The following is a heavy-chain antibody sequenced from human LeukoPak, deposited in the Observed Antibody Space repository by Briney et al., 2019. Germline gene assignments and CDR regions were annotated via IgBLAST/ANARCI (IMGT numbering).Heavy chain of an antibody. CDR3: ARVQYQLLQPENWFDP. D-gene: IGHD2-2*01. J-gene: IGHJ5*02. CDR1: GGSISSYY. CDR2: IYYSGST. Sequence: SETLSPTCTVSGGSISSYYWSWIRQPPGKGLEWIGYIYYSGSTNYNPSLKSRVTISVDTSKNQFSLKLSSVTAADTAVYYCARVQYQLLQPENWFDPWGQGTLVTVSS. V-gene: IGHV4-59*01.